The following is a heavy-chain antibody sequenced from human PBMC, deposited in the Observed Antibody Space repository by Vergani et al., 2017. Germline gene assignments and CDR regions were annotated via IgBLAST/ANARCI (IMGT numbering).Heavy chain of an antibody. D-gene: IGHD5-18*01. Sequence: VQLVESGGGLVPPGRSLRLSCAASGFSFGDYAMTWVRQAPGKGLEWVAFIRNKAYGGTTEYAASVKGRFTISRDDSKRLAYLQLSGLKTENTAVYFCSRGRGYSFGYSDYGGQGTLVTVSS. CDR2: IRNKAYGGTT. CDR3: SRGRGYSFGYSDY. V-gene: IGHV3-49*04. CDR1: GFSFGDYA. J-gene: IGHJ4*02.